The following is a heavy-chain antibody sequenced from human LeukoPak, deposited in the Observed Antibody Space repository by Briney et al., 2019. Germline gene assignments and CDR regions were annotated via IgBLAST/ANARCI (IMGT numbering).Heavy chain of an antibody. CDR2: INPNSGGT. D-gene: IGHD2-2*01. CDR1: GYTFTGYY. CDR3: AREGYCSSTSCSKMHGMDV. V-gene: IGHV1-2*04. J-gene: IGHJ6*02. Sequence: ASVTVSFKASGYTFTGYYMHWVRQAPGQGLEWMGWINPNSGGTNYAQKFQGWVTMTRDTSISTAYMELSRLRSDDTAVYYCAREGYCSSTSCSKMHGMDVWGQGTTVTVSS.